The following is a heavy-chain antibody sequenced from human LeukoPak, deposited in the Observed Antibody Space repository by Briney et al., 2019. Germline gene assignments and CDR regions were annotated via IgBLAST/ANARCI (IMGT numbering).Heavy chain of an antibody. D-gene: IGHD3/OR15-3a*01. V-gene: IGHV3-33*08. J-gene: IGHJ5*02. CDR2: VWYDGTIK. CDR3: ARGGRGASNWTPYNWFDP. CDR1: GFTFSSFT. Sequence: GGSLRLSCAASGFTFSSFTMNWVRQAPDKGLEWVALVWYDGTIKYYADSVKGRFTISRDNSKNTLFLQMSSLRAEDTALYYCARGGRGASNWTPYNWFDPWGQGTLVTVSS.